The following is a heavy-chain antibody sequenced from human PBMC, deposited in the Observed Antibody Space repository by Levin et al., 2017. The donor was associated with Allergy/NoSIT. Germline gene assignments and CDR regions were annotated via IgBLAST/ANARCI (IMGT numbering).Heavy chain of an antibody. V-gene: IGHV3-53*01. CDR2: IYVGGNT. J-gene: IGHJ4*02. D-gene: IGHD4-17*01. Sequence: GGSLRLSCVASGFTVSGKYMTWVRQAPGKGLEWVSGIYVGGNTYYADSVKGRVPISRDNSRNTLHLQMNSLRAEDTALSYCASRPRGDDPLCDYWGQGTLVTVSS. CDR3: ASRPRGDDPLCDY. CDR1: GFTVSGKY.